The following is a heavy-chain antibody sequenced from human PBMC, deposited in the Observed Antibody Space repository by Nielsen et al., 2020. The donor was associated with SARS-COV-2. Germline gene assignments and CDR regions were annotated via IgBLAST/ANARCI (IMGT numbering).Heavy chain of an antibody. CDR1: GGSISSSSYY. CDR2: IYYSGST. J-gene: IGHJ3*02. Sequence: SETLSLTCTVSGGSISSSSYYWSWIRQPPGKGLEWIGSIYYSGSTYYNPSLKSRVTISVDTSKNQFSLKLSSVTAADTAVYYCARHIRGYDFWSGSQGAFDIWGQGTMVTVSS. V-gene: IGHV4-39*01. CDR3: ARHIRGYDFWSGSQGAFDI. D-gene: IGHD3-3*01.